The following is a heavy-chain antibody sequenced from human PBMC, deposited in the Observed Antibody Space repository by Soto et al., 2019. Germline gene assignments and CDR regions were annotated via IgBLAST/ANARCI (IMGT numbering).Heavy chain of an antibody. CDR2: SSATCAGI. D-gene: IGHD1-7*01. CDR1: GFTFSSYG. V-gene: IGHV3-23*01. CDR3: AKDRRAGGNYGFYSDF. Sequence: GGSLRLSCAASGFTFSSYGMTWVRQAPGKGLEWVSFSSATCAGIYYADSVKGRFTISRDNSKNTLYLQMSSLRADDTAVYYCAKDRRAGGNYGFYSDFWGQGALVTVSS. J-gene: IGHJ4*02.